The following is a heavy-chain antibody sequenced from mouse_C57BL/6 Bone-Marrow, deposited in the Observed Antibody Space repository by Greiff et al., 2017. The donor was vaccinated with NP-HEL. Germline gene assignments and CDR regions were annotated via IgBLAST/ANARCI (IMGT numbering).Heavy chain of an antibody. CDR3: ARGGIYYDYAWFAY. V-gene: IGHV1-74*01. D-gene: IGHD2-4*01. CDR2: IHPSDSDT. Sequence: VQLQQPGAELVKPGASVKVSCKASGYTFTSYWMHWVKQRPGQGLEWIGRIHPSDSDTNYNQKFKGKATLTVDKSSSTAYMQLSSLTSEDSAVYFCARGGIYYDYAWFAYWGQGTLVTVSA. J-gene: IGHJ3*01. CDR1: GYTFTSYW.